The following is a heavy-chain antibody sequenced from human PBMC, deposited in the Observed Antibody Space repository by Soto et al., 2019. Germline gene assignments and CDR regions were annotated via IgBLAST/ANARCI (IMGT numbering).Heavy chain of an antibody. CDR2: IYYIGNT. CDR3: GGQDYGAKGYYLEN. Sequence: SETLSLTCTVSGGSISSSSYYWGWIRQHPGKGLEWIGSIYYIGNTYYNPSLKSRVTISIDTSKTQFSLKMNSVTAADTAVYFCGGQDYGAKGYYLENWGQGALVTVSS. J-gene: IGHJ4*02. CDR1: GGSISSSSYY. D-gene: IGHD4-17*01. V-gene: IGHV4-39*01.